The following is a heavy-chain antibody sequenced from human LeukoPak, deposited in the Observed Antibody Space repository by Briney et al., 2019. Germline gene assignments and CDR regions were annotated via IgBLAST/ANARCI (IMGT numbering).Heavy chain of an antibody. D-gene: IGHD1-20*01. CDR3: ARRYNWGGDYFDY. Sequence: PSETLSLTCTVSGGSISSSSYYWGWIRQPPGKGLEWIGNIYYSGSTYYNPSLKSRVTISVDTSRSQFSLKLRSVTAADTAMYYCARRYNWGGDYFDYWGQGTLVTVSS. V-gene: IGHV4-39*07. J-gene: IGHJ4*02. CDR1: GGSISSSSYY. CDR2: IYYSGST.